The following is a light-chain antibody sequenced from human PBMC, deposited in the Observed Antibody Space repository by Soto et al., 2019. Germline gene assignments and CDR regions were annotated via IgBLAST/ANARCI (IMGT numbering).Light chain of an antibody. CDR1: QTVNNNY. CDR3: QQYGSSAPWT. CDR2: GAS. J-gene: IGKJ1*01. Sequence: EIVLTQPPGPLSVSPGDRVTLSCRASQTVNNNYLAWYQQKPGQAPRLLIYGASTPATGTPARFSGSGSGTDFTLTVSRLEPEDFAVYYCQQYGSSAPWTFGPGTKVDMK. V-gene: IGKV3-20*01.